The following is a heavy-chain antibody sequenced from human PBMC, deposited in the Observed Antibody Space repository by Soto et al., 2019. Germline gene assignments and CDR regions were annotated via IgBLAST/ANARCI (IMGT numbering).Heavy chain of an antibody. D-gene: IGHD6-25*01. CDR2: IYRGVAT. V-gene: IGHV3-53*01. J-gene: IGHJ3*02. CDR1: GFNVSNNY. CDR3: ARDRSDSSRADSFDI. Sequence: EVQLVESGGGLIQPGGSLRLSCAVSGFNVSNNYMSWVRQAPGKGLEWVSVIYRGVATHYADSVKGRFTISRDNSKNTVYLQMNSLRAEDTAVYYCARDRSDSSRADSFDIWGQGTMVTVSS.